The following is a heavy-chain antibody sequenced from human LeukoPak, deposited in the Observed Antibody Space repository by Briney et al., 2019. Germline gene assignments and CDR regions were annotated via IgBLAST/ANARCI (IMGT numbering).Heavy chain of an antibody. CDR1: GGTLSSYA. D-gene: IGHD3-22*01. J-gene: IGHJ4*02. CDR3: ARVLRAHYYDSSGTFFDY. Sequence: ASVKVSCKASGGTLSSYAISWVRQAPGQGLEWMGRIIPILGIANYAQKFQGRVTITADKSTSTAYMELSSLRSEDTAVYYCARVLRAHYYDSSGTFFDYWGQGTLVTVSS. V-gene: IGHV1-69*04. CDR2: IIPILGIA.